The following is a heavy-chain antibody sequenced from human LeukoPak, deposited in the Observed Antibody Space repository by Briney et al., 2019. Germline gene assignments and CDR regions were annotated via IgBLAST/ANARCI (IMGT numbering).Heavy chain of an antibody. CDR3: ARDHGVLTAILSSGFDP. V-gene: IGHV1-46*01. CDR1: GYTFTGYY. Sequence: AASVKVSCKASGYTFTGYYIHWVRQAPGQGLEWMGIINPSGGSTSYAQKFQGRVTMTRDTSTSTVYMELSSLRSEDTAVYYCARDHGVLTAILSSGFDPWGQGTLVTVSS. J-gene: IGHJ5*02. CDR2: INPSGGST. D-gene: IGHD2-21*02.